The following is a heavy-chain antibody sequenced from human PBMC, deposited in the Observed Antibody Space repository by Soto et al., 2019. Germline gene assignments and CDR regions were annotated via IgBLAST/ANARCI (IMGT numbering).Heavy chain of an antibody. CDR2: VAASGST. CDR3: ARGVTTHYYYGLDV. J-gene: IGHJ6*02. V-gene: IGHV4-4*07. Sequence: SETLSLTCTVSGGSISGFFWTWVRQPPGMPLEGPGHVAASGSTAYNPSLRSRLSLSLDVSKNRFSLELTSVTAADTATYFCARGVTTHYYYGLDVWGQGTTVTVSS. D-gene: IGHD1-1*01. CDR1: GGSISGFF.